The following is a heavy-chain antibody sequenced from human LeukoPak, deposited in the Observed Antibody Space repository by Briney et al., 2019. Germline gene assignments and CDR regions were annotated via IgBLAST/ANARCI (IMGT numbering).Heavy chain of an antibody. Sequence: SESLSLTCAVYGGSFSGYYWSWIRQPPGKGLEWIGEINHSGSTNYNPSLKSRVTISVDTSKNHFSLKLSSVTAADTALYYCAREGSITMIVDGGFDYWGQGTLVTVSS. J-gene: IGHJ4*02. V-gene: IGHV4-34*01. CDR3: AREGSITMIVDGGFDY. CDR2: INHSGST. D-gene: IGHD3-22*01. CDR1: GGSFSGYY.